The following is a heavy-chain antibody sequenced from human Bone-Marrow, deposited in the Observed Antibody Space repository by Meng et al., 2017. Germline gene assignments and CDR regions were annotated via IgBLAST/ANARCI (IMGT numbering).Heavy chain of an antibody. D-gene: IGHD5-12*01. CDR2: IKTNTGNP. J-gene: IGHJ4*02. CDR3: ASVQSGYDSG. Sequence: QRWESGEGMKKPGPPAKVYGKPSGYTFTSYAMNWVRPAPGHGLPGMGWIKTNTGNPTDAQGFTGRFVFSLDASVRTAYLNSSSLTAEHTAVYYCASVQSGYDSGWGKGTLVTVSS. V-gene: IGHV7-4-1*02. CDR1: GYTFTSYA.